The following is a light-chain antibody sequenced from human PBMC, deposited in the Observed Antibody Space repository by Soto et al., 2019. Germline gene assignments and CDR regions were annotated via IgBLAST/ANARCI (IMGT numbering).Light chain of an antibody. CDR1: ISDVGGYNY. J-gene: IGLJ1*01. CDR3: SSYTTDNTRV. CDR2: DVS. Sequence: QSALTQPASVSGSPGQSITISCAGTISDVGGYNYVSWYQQYPGKAPKLMIYDVSSRPPGVSIRFSGSKSVNTAYLTISGLQAEDEADYYCSSYTTDNTRVFGTGTKLTVL. V-gene: IGLV2-14*01.